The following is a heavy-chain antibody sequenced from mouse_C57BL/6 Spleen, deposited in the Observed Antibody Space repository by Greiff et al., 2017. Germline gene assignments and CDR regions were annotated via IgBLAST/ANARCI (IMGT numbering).Heavy chain of an antibody. V-gene: IGHV1-15*01. CDR3: TREDGYDGYEGCAY. D-gene: IGHD2-3*01. CDR2: IDPETGGT. Sequence: VQLQQSGAELVRPGASVTLSCKASGYTFTDYEMHWVKQTPVHGLEWIGAIDPETGGTAYNQKFKGKAILTADKSSSTAYMELRSLTSEDSAVYYCTREDGYDGYEGCAYWGQGTLVTVSA. J-gene: IGHJ3*01. CDR1: GYTFTDYE.